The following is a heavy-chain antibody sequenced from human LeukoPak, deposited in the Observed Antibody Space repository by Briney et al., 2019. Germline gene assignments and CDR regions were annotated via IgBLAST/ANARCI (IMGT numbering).Heavy chain of an antibody. D-gene: IGHD3-22*01. J-gene: IGHJ3*02. CDR3: ARPGAFDSSGYYYVFHHAFDI. Sequence: GESLKISCKGSGYSFTSYWIGWVRQMPGKGLEWMGIIYPGDSDTRYSPSFQGQVPISAAKSIRTAYVQWSSLKASDTAMYYCARPGAFDSSGYYYVFHHAFDIWGQGTMVTVSS. CDR2: IYPGDSDT. CDR1: GYSFTSYW. V-gene: IGHV5-51*01.